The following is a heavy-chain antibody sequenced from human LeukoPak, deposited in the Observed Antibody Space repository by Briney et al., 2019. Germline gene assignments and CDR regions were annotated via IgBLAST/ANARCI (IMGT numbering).Heavy chain of an antibody. CDR2: IFYNGNT. CDR3: ARDVAVAGDYYMDV. CDR1: GYSISTGYY. Sequence: SETLSLTCTVSGYSISTGYYWNWIRQPPGKGLEWIGYIFYNGNTNYNPSLKSRVTISVDTSENQFSLKLNSVTAADTAVYYCARDVAVAGDYYMDVWGKGTTVTTSS. J-gene: IGHJ6*03. D-gene: IGHD6-19*01. V-gene: IGHV4-61*01.